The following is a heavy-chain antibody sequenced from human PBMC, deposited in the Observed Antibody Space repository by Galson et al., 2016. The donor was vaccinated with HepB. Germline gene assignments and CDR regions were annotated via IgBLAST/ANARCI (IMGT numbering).Heavy chain of an antibody. CDR2: TYYMSKWYN. J-gene: IGHJ4*02. CDR3: ARDAGLGLHDNSGYRVIYFDY. Sequence: CAISGDSVSSSSAAWNWIRQSPSGGLEWLGRTYYMSKWYNDYAVSVRGRVSISPDTSKNQFSLHVNSVTPEGTAVYYCARDAGLGLHDNSGYRVIYFDYWGQGSLVTVSS. CDR1: GDSVSSSSAA. D-gene: IGHD3-22*01. V-gene: IGHV6-1*01.